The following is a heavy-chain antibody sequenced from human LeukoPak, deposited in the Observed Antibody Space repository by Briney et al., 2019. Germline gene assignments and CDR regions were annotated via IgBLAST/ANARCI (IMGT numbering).Heavy chain of an antibody. D-gene: IGHD3-10*01. CDR1: GFTFSSYE. CDR3: ARGMVRGVSTHPTHYMDV. J-gene: IGHJ6*03. CDR2: ISSSGSII. V-gene: IGHV3-48*03. Sequence: GGSLRLSCAASGFTFSSYEMNWVRQAPGKGLEWVSYISSSGSIIYYADSVKGRFTISRDNAKNSLYLQMNSLRAEDTAVYYCARGMVRGVSTHPTHYMDVWGKGTTVTVSS.